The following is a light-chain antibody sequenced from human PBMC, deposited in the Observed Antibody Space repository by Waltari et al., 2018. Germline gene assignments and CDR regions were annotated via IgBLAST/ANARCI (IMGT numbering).Light chain of an antibody. CDR1: QSISTW. Sequence: DIQMTQSPSTLSASVGDRVTITCRTSQSISTWLAWYQQEPGKAPKLLIYKASSLENEVPSRFSGSGSGTEFTLTISSLQPDDFATFYCQQYKSYPPTFGGGTKVDIK. V-gene: IGKV1-5*03. J-gene: IGKJ4*01. CDR3: QQYKSYPPT. CDR2: KAS.